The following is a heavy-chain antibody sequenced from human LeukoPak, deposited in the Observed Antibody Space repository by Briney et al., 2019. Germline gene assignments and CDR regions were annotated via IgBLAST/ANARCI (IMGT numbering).Heavy chain of an antibody. D-gene: IGHD3-3*01. CDR1: GGSISSYY. Sequence: SETLSLTCTVSGGSISSYYWSWIRQPPGKGLEWIGYIYYSGSTNYNPSLKSRVTISVDTSKNQFSLKLSSVTAADTAVYYSARASFYYDFWSGYYTMGSGMDVWGQGTTVTVSS. CDR3: ARASFYYDFWSGYYTMGSGMDV. J-gene: IGHJ6*02. V-gene: IGHV4-59*08. CDR2: IYYSGST.